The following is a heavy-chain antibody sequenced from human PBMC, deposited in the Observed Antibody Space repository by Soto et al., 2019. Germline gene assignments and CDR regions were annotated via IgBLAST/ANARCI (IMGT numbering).Heavy chain of an antibody. D-gene: IGHD6-13*01. V-gene: IGHV3-21*01. CDR3: TRDASRDSSARGWFDP. CDR1: GFRVRSFA. Sequence: WGCLEIGCAAPGFRVRSFAMDWVLQAPGKGLEWVSTISSNSAYIYYTDALRGRFTISRDNAKNSLHLQMNSLRAEDTAVYYCTRDASRDSSARGWFDPWGPGTLVTVPS. CDR2: ISSNSAYI. J-gene: IGHJ5*02.